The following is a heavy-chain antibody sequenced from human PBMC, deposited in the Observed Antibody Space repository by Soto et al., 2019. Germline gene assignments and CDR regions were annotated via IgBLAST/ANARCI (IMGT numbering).Heavy chain of an antibody. CDR2: ISSSSSTI. V-gene: IGHV3-48*01. CDR1: GFTFCSYS. Sequence: GGSLRLSCAASGFTFCSYSMNWVRQAPGKGLEWVSYISSSSSTIYYADSVKGRFTISRDNAKNSLYLQMNSLRAEDTAVYYCARDGKRYDFWSGYSLGPRFDYWGQGTLVTVSS. CDR3: ARDGKRYDFWSGYSLGPRFDY. J-gene: IGHJ4*02. D-gene: IGHD3-3*01.